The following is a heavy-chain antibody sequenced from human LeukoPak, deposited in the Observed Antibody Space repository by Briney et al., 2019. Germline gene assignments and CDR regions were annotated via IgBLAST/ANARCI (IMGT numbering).Heavy chain of an antibody. CDR2: IRGSGVTA. J-gene: IGHJ4*02. Sequence: GGSLRLSCAASGFTFSTYAMSWVRQAPGKGLEWVSHIRGSGVTAYHADSVKGRFTISRDNSKNTVYLQMNSLRVEDTAVYYCAKESSRSGNSNFDYWGQGTLVTVSS. V-gene: IGHV3-23*01. CDR1: GFTFSTYA. D-gene: IGHD2/OR15-2a*01. CDR3: AKESSRSGNSNFDY.